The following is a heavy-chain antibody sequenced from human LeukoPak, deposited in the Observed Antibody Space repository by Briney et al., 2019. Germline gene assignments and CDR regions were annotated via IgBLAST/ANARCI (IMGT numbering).Heavy chain of an antibody. CDR3: ARDSRYGYADEY. CDR1: GSTFRSYA. Sequence: GGSLRLPCAASGSTFRSYAMQWVRQAPGKGLEWVSYITYNSGTIFYADSVKGRFTISRDNAKDSLYLQMSSLRDEDTAVYYCARDSRYGYADEYWGQGNWLTVSS. CDR2: ITYNSGTI. J-gene: IGHJ4*02. D-gene: IGHD5-18*01. V-gene: IGHV3-48*02.